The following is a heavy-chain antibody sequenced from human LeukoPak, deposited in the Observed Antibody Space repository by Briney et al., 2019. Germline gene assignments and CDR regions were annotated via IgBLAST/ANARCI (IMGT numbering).Heavy chain of an antibody. CDR1: GGSISSSSYY. CDR3: ARGTRDWSYYYYYYGMDV. Sequence: PSETLSLTCTVSGGSISSSSYYWGWIRQPPGKGLEWVGSIYYTGSTYCNPSLKSRVTISVDTSKNQLSLKLSSVTAAETAVYYCARGTRDWSYYYYYYGMDVWGQGTTVTVSS. J-gene: IGHJ6*02. D-gene: IGHD3/OR15-3a*01. V-gene: IGHV4-39*01. CDR2: IYYTGST.